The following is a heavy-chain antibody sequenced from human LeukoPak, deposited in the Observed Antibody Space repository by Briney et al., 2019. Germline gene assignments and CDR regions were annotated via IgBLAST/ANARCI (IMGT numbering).Heavy chain of an antibody. CDR2: INHSGST. Sequence: SETLSLTCAVYGGSFSGYYWSWIRQPPEKGLEWIGEINHSGSTNYNPSLKSRVTISVDTYKNQFSLKLSSVTAADTAVYYCARGWNSGYDQTFDYWGQGTLVTVSS. J-gene: IGHJ4*02. D-gene: IGHD5-12*01. CDR1: GGSFSGYY. CDR3: ARGWNSGYDQTFDY. V-gene: IGHV4-34*01.